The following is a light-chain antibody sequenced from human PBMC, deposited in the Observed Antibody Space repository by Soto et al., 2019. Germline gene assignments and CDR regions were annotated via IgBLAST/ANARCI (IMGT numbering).Light chain of an antibody. V-gene: IGKV1-5*03. CDR3: QQYNTFWT. CDR2: KAS. J-gene: IGKJ1*01. CDR1: QSISSW. Sequence: DIPMTQSPSTLSASVGDRVTITCRASQSISSWLAWYQQKPGKAPKLLIYKASTLKSGVPSRFSGSGSGTEFTLTISSLQPDDVATYYCQQYNTFWTFGQGTKVDTK.